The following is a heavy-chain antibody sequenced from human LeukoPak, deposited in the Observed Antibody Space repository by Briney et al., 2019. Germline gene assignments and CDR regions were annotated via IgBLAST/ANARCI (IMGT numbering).Heavy chain of an antibody. D-gene: IGHD3-16*01. Sequence: GESLKISCAASGVTLSNAWMSWVRQAPGKGLEWVGRIKTKAEGGPTDYAAPVKGRFTVSRDDSKNTLYLQMDSLKTEDTAVYYCATDTVTTSDYGLDYWGQGTLVTVSS. J-gene: IGHJ4*02. CDR1: GVTLSNAW. CDR3: ATDTVTTSDYGLDY. V-gene: IGHV3-15*01. CDR2: IKTKAEGGPT.